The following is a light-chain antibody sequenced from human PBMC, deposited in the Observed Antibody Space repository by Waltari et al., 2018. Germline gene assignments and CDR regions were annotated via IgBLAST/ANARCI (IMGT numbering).Light chain of an antibody. CDR3: QSADSSGTL. J-gene: IGLJ2*01. CDR2: KDT. V-gene: IGLV3-25*03. CDR1: AFPDQY. Sequence: SSELTQSPSVSVSPGQTARITCSGDAFPDQYAFWYQQKPGQAPVLVIEKDTERPSGIPERFSGSSSGTTVTLTISGVQAEDEADYYCQSADSSGTLFGGGTKLTVL.